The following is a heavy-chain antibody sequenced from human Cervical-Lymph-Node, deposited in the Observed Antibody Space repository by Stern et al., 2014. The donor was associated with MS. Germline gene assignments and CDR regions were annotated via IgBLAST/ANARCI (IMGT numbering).Heavy chain of an antibody. Sequence: QVQLVQSGPGLVKPSQTLSLTCTVSGVSVSNTGYSWTWIRQHPGRGLEWIGYFYSSGRTYYNPSLKSRVTISADTSENQFSLNLTSVTAADTAVYYCTRASDYVLSFDTWGQGTLVTVSS. CDR1: GVSVSNTGYS. V-gene: IGHV4-31*03. CDR3: TRASDYVLSFDT. J-gene: IGHJ4*02. CDR2: FYSSGRT. D-gene: IGHD3-10*02.